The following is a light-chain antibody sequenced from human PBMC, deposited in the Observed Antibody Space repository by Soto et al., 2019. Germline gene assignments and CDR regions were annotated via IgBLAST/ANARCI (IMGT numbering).Light chain of an antibody. J-gene: IGKJ1*01. CDR1: QSVSRN. CDR3: QHYVTSLTT. CDR2: AAS. V-gene: IGKV3-15*01. Sequence: EIVMTQSPATLSVSPGERATLSCRASQSVSRNLAWYQQKPGQAPRLLMYAASTRATGIPARFSGSGSGTEFTLTISSLQAEDFAVYYCQHYVTSLTTFGQGTRVEIK.